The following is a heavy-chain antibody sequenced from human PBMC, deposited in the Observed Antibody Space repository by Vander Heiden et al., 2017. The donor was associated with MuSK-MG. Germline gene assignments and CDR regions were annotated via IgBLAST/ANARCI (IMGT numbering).Heavy chain of an antibody. D-gene: IGHD1-7*01. CDR1: GFTFTDYS. CDR2: VSGTSFYI. J-gene: IGHJ4*02. V-gene: IGHV3-21*01. Sequence: EVHLVESGGGLVQPGGSLRLSCAASGFTFTDYSMNWVRQAPGKGLEWVSSVSGTSFYIHYADSVEGRFTISRDNARNSLHLLMSSLRAEDTAVYYCAMGSKGNYMHWGQGTLVTVSS. CDR3: AMGSKGNYMH.